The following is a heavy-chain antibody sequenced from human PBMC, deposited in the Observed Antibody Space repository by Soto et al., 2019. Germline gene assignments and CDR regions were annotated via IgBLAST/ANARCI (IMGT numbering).Heavy chain of an antibody. CDR2: MHYSGTT. CDR1: GGSVSRGDYY. V-gene: IGHV4-31*03. Sequence: SETLSLTCTVSGGSVSRGDYYWSWIRQHPGKDLEWIGYMHYSGTTYYNPSLKSRIAISVDTSQNQFSLKLSSVTAADTAVYYCARYYYHSSGFSNWFDPWGQGTLVTVSS. D-gene: IGHD3-22*01. J-gene: IGHJ5*02. CDR3: ARYYYHSSGFSNWFDP.